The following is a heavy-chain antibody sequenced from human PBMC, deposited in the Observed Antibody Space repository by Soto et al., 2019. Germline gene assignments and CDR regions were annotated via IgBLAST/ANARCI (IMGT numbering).Heavy chain of an antibody. CDR2: ISGSGGST. Sequence: KGLEWVSAISGSGGSTYYADSVKGRLTISRDNSKNTLYLQMNSLRAEDTAVYYCAKKHTFFLQAQDGIRGAVPVSAFLLNRSSDL. CDR3: AKKHTFFLQAQDGIRGAVPVSAFLLNRSSDL. D-gene: IGHD3-3*01. V-gene: IGHV3-23*01. J-gene: IGHJ2*01.